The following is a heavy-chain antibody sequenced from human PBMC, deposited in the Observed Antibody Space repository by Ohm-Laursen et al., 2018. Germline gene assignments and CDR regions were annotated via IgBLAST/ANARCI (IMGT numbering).Heavy chain of an antibody. J-gene: IGHJ4*02. CDR2: IIPILGIA. CDR1: GGTFSSYA. V-gene: IGHV1-69*04. Sequence: SVKVSCKASGGTFSSYAISWVRQAPGQGLEWMGRIIPILGIANYAQKFQGRVTITADKSTSTAHMELSSLRSEDTAVYYCARGDGYTGGVGDYWGQGTLVTVSS. CDR3: ARGDGYTGGVGDY. D-gene: IGHD5-24*01.